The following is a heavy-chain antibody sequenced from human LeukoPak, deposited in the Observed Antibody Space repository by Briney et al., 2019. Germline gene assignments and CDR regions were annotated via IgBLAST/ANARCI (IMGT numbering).Heavy chain of an antibody. Sequence: PGRSLRLSCAASGFTFSSYGMHWVRQAPGKGLEWVALISYDGSNKYYADSVKGRFTISRDNSQNTLYLQMNSLRAEDTAVFHCAKDTGVVPAALDYWGQGTLVTVSS. CDR2: ISYDGSNK. V-gene: IGHV3-30*18. CDR1: GFTFSSYG. CDR3: AKDTGVVPAALDY. D-gene: IGHD2-2*01. J-gene: IGHJ4*02.